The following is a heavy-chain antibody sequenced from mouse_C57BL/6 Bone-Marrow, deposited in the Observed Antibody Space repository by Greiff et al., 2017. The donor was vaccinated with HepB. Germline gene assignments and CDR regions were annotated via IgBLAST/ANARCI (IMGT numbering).Heavy chain of an antibody. Sequence: QVQLQQSGAELARPGASVKLSCKASGYTFTSYGISWVKQRTGQGLEWIGEIYPRSGNTYYNEKFKGKATLTADKSSSTAYMELRSLTSEDSAVYFCARQRGGYFYWYFEVWGTGTTVTVSS. V-gene: IGHV1-81*01. CDR1: GYTFTSYG. CDR3: ARQRGGYFYWYFEV. D-gene: IGHD2-3*01. J-gene: IGHJ1*03. CDR2: IYPRSGNT.